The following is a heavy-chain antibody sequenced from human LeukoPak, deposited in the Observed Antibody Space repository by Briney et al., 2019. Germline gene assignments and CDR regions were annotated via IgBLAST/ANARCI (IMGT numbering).Heavy chain of an antibody. J-gene: IGHJ4*02. Sequence: GGSLRLSCAASGFTFSSYGMHWVRQAPGKGLEWVAVISYDGSNKYYADSVKGRFTISRDNSKNTLYLQMNSLRAEDTAVYYCAKDGVVIPFDYWGQGTLVTVSS. CDR1: GFTFSSYG. D-gene: IGHD3-3*01. CDR2: ISYDGSNK. CDR3: AKDGVVIPFDY. V-gene: IGHV3-30*18.